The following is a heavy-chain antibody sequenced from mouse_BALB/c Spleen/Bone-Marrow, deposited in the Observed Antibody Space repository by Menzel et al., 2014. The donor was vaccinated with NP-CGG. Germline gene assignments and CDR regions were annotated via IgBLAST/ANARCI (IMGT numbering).Heavy chain of an antibody. CDR3: ARQRYYFDY. Sequence: EVQLVESGGGLVKPGGSLKLSCAASGFAFSSYDMSWVRQTPEKRLEWVAYISSGGGSTYYPDTVKGRFTISRDNAKNTLYLQMSSLKSEDTAMYYCARQRYYFDYWGQGTTLTVSS. CDR1: GFAFSSYD. CDR2: ISSGGGST. J-gene: IGHJ2*01. V-gene: IGHV5-12-1*01.